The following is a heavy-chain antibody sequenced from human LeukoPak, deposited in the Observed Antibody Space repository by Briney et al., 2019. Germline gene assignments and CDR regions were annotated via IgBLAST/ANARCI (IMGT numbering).Heavy chain of an antibody. Sequence: PGGSLRLSCAASGFTFGSYAMSWVRQAPGKGLQWVSGISGSGGSTYYADSVKGRFTISRDNSMNTLFLQMNSLRAEDTAVYYCAKAEKKGSSRPFNYWGQGSLLTVSS. CDR3: AKAEKKGSSRPFNY. D-gene: IGHD6-19*01. V-gene: IGHV3-23*01. CDR1: GFTFGSYA. J-gene: IGHJ4*02. CDR2: ISGSGGST.